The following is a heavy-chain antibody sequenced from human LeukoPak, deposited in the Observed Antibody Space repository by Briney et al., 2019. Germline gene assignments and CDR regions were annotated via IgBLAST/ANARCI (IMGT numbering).Heavy chain of an antibody. CDR2: IYHSGST. CDR1: GGSISSSNW. CDR3: ARDHYYDSSGYYN. J-gene: IGHJ4*02. V-gene: IGHV4-4*02. Sequence: PSETLSLTCAVSGGSISSSNWWSWVRQPPGKGLEWIGEIYHSGSTNYNPSLKSRVTISVDKSKNQFFLKLSSVTAADTAVYYCARDHYYDSSGYYNWGQGTLVTVSS. D-gene: IGHD3-22*01.